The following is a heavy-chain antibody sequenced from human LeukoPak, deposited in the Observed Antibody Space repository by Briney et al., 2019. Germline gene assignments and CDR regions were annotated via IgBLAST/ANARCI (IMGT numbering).Heavy chain of an antibody. J-gene: IGHJ4*02. V-gene: IGHV3-48*02. CDR3: ARDPNDFWSGLLFDY. CDR2: ISSSSSTI. CDR1: GFTFSSYS. Sequence: GGSLRLSCAASGFTFSSYSMNWDRQAPGKGLEWVSYISSSSSTIYYAGSVKGRFTISRDNAKNSLYLQMNSLRDEDTAVYYCARDPNDFWSGLLFDYWGQGALVTVSS. D-gene: IGHD3-3*01.